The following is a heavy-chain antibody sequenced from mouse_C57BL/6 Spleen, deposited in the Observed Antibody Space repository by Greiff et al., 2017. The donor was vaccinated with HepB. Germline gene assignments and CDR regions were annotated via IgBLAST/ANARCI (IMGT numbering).Heavy chain of an antibody. CDR1: GFTFSSYA. D-gene: IGHD2-2*01. CDR3: AREGLRREAWFAY. CDR2: ISDGGSYT. Sequence: EVQLVESGGGLVKPGGSLKLSCAASGFTFSSYAMSWVRQTPEKRLEWVATISDGGSYTYYPDNVKGRFTISRDNAKNNLYLQMSHLKSEDTAMYYCAREGLRREAWFAYWGQGTLVTVSA. J-gene: IGHJ3*01. V-gene: IGHV5-4*01.